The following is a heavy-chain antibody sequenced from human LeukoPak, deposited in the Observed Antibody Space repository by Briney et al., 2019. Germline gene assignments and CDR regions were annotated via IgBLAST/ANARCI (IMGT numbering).Heavy chain of an antibody. CDR1: GGTFSSYA. D-gene: IGHD6-19*01. CDR3: AGEVPIAVVFDY. Sequence: SVKVSCKASGGTFSSYAISWVRQAPGQGLEWMGRIIPILGIANYAQKFQGRVTITADKSTSTAYMELSSLRSEDTAVYYCAGEVPIAVVFDYWGQGTLVTVSS. J-gene: IGHJ4*02. CDR2: IIPILGIA. V-gene: IGHV1-69*04.